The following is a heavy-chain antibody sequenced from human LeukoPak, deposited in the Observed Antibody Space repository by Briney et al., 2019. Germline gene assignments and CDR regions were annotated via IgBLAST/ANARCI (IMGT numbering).Heavy chain of an antibody. V-gene: IGHV3-23*01. CDR1: GFTFSSYA. CDR2: ISGSGGST. CDR3: AKDGAYYDFWSGYPFDGMDV. Sequence: GGSLRLSCAASGFTFSSYAMSWVRQAPGKGLEWVSAISGSGGSTYYADSVKGRFTISRDNSKNTLYLQMNSLRAEDTAVYYCAKDGAYYDFWSGYPFDGMDVWGQGTTVTVSS. D-gene: IGHD3-3*01. J-gene: IGHJ6*02.